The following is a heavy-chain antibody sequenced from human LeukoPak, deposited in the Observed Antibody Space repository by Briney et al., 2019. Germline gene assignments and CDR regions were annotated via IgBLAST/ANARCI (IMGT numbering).Heavy chain of an antibody. CDR2: LKGNGDTT. CDR3: ARGNRGRSYGGDS. CDR1: GFTFDDYG. J-gene: IGHJ4*02. Sequence: RGSLRLSCAAPGFTFDDYGMTWVRPAPGKGLEWGAGLKGNGDTTGYADSVKGRLNISRDNAKNSLYLQMNSLRAEDTAFYYCARGNRGRSYGGDSWGQGTLVTVSS. D-gene: IGHD1-26*01. V-gene: IGHV3-20*04.